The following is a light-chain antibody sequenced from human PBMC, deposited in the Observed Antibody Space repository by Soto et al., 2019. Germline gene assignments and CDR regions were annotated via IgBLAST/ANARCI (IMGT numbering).Light chain of an antibody. J-gene: IGKJ4*01. Sequence: EIVLTQSPATLSLSPGERATLSCRAIQSVSNYFAWYQQKPGQAPRLLIYDASNRATGIPARFSGSGSGTDFTLTISSLEPEDFAVYYCQQRSKWPFTFGRGNKVEI. V-gene: IGKV3-11*01. CDR2: DAS. CDR1: QSVSNY. CDR3: QQRSKWPFT.